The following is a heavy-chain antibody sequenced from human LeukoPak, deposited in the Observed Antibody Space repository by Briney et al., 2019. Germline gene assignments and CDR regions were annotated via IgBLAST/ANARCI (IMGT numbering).Heavy chain of an antibody. Sequence: PSETLSLTCSVYGGSFSGYYWGWIRQPPGKGLEWVGEINHCGSTSYNPSLKSRVNISVDTSKNQFSLKLSSVTAADTAVYYCARAPRSVITFGGVITLWGQGTLVTVSS. D-gene: IGHD3-16*02. CDR1: GGSFSGYY. CDR2: INHCGST. J-gene: IGHJ4*02. V-gene: IGHV4-34*01. CDR3: ARAPRSVITFGGVITL.